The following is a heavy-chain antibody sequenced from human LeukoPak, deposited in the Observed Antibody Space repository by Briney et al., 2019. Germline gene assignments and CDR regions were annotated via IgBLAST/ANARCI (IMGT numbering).Heavy chain of an antibody. CDR3: ARDRGYSNFDY. CDR2: MNEDGSEK. D-gene: IGHD4-11*01. J-gene: IGHJ4*02. V-gene: IGHV3-7*01. CDR1: GFGFGNYW. Sequence: GGSLRLSGAASGFGFGNYWMSWVRQAPGKGLEWVANMNEDGSEKNYVDSVKGRFTISRDNAQDSLYLQMNSLRAEDTAVYYCARDRGYSNFDYWGQGTLLTVSS.